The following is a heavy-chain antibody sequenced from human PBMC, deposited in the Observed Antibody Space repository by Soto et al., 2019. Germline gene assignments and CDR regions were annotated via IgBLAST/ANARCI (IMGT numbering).Heavy chain of an antibody. J-gene: IGHJ5*02. CDR3: ASVVGALAPRFDP. CDR1: GYTFTSYG. V-gene: IGHV1-18*01. Sequence: QVQLVQSGAEVKKPGASVKVSCKASGYTFTSYGISWVRQAPGQGLEWMGRISAYNGNTNYAQKPPARVTMTAATPTSTAYMELRSLRSDATAVYYCASVVGALAPRFDPWGQGTLVTVSS. CDR2: ISAYNGNT. D-gene: IGHD2-15*01.